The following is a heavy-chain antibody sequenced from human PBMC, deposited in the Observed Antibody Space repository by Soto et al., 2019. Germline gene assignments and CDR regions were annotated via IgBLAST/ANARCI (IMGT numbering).Heavy chain of an antibody. D-gene: IGHD1-26*01. V-gene: IGHV3-30-3*01. CDR2: ISYDGSNK. Sequence: GGSLRLSCAASGFTFSSYAMHWVRQAPGKGLEWVAVISYDGSNKYYADSVKGRFTISRDNSKNTLYLQMNSLRAEDTAVYYCAVMRGGSYSAFDYWGQGTLVTVSS. J-gene: IGHJ4*02. CDR1: GFTFSSYA. CDR3: AVMRGGSYSAFDY.